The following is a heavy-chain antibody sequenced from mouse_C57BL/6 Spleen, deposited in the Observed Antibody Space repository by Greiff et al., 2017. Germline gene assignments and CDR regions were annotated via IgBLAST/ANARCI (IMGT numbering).Heavy chain of an antibody. CDR3: AIGGIYGYDLSYAMDY. CDR1: GYTFTSYW. Sequence: QVQLQQPGAELVKPGASVKLSCKASGYTFTSYWMHWVKQRPGQGLEWIGMIHPNSGSTNYNKKFKSKATLTVDKSSSTAYMQLSSLTSEDSAVYYCAIGGIYGYDLSYAMDYWGQGTSVTVSS. J-gene: IGHJ4*01. V-gene: IGHV1-64*01. CDR2: IHPNSGST. D-gene: IGHD2-2*01.